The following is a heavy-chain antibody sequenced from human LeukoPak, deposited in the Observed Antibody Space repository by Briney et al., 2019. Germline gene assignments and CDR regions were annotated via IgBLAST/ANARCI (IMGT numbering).Heavy chain of an antibody. CDR2: INPNSGDT. CDR3: ARDRYTAYGNFDY. V-gene: IGHV1-2*02. CDR1: GYTFTNHP. Sequence: ASVKVSCKASGYTFTNHPMHWVRQAPGQGLESMGWINPNSGDTNYVQKFQGRVTMTRDPSISTAYMELSGLRADDTAVYYCARDRYTAYGNFDYWRQGTQVTVSS. J-gene: IGHJ4*02. D-gene: IGHD5-12*01.